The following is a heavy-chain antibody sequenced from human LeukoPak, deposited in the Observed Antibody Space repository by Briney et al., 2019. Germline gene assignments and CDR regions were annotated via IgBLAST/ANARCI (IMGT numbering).Heavy chain of an antibody. CDR3: ARERAAAGPFDY. CDR1: GFTFSSYA. D-gene: IGHD6-13*01. J-gene: IGHJ4*02. V-gene: IGHV3-30*04. CDR2: ISYDGSNK. Sequence: PGGSLRLSCAASGFTFSSYAMHWVRQAPGKWLEWVAVISYDGSNKYYADSVKGRFTISRDNSKNTLYLQMNSLRAEDTAVYYCARERAAAGPFDYWGQGTLVTVSS.